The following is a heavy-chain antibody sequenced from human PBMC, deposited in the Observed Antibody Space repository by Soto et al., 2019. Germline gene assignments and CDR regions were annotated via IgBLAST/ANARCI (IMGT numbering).Heavy chain of an antibody. Sequence: QVTLKESGHVLVKPTETLTLTCTASGFSLSNSRMGVSWIRQPPGKALEWLAHIFSNDEKSYSTSLKSRLTISKETSKSQVVLTMTNMDPVDTATYYCARMGGLLIDYWGQGTLVTVSS. CDR3: ARMGGLLIDY. CDR1: GFSLSNSRMG. CDR2: IFSNDEK. J-gene: IGHJ4*02. V-gene: IGHV2-26*01. D-gene: IGHD1-26*01.